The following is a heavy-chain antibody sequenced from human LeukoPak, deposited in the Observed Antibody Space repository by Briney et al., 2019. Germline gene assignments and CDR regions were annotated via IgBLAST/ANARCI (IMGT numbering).Heavy chain of an antibody. CDR1: GGTFSSYA. J-gene: IGHJ5*02. V-gene: IGHV1-69*13. Sequence: SVKVSCKASGGTFSSYAISWVRQAPGQGLEWMGGIIPIFGTANYAQKFQGRVTITADESTSTAYMELSRLRSDDTAVYYCARALIAAADWFDPWGQGTLVTVSS. CDR2: IIPIFGTA. D-gene: IGHD6-13*01. CDR3: ARALIAAADWFDP.